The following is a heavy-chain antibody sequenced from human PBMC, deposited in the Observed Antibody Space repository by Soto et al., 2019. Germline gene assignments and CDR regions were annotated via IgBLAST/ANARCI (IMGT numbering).Heavy chain of an antibody. D-gene: IGHD3-22*01. V-gene: IGHV4-61*01. CDR3: ARAQKYYYDSSGYPIDY. Sequence: PSETLSLTCPVSGCSVSSGSYYWSWIRQPPGKGLEWIGYIYYSGSTNYNPSLKSRVTISVDTSKNQFSLKLSSVTAADTAVYYCARAQKYYYDSSGYPIDYWGQGTLVTVSS. CDR2: IYYSGST. CDR1: GCSVSSGSYY. J-gene: IGHJ4*02.